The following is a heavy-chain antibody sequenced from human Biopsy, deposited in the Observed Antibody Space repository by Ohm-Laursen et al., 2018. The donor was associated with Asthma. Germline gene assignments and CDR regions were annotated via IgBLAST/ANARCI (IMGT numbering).Heavy chain of an antibody. D-gene: IGHD2/OR15-2a*01. V-gene: IGHV3-30*03. Sequence: SLRLSCTATGFMFRSFGMHWVRQAPGKGLEWVAVISYDGNHKFYEDSVKGRFTISRDNSKNTMYLVMNSLRPEDTAVYYCARDESFSMASGSWFDPWGQGTLVTVSS. CDR1: GFMFRSFG. CDR2: ISYDGNHK. CDR3: ARDESFSMASGSWFDP. J-gene: IGHJ5*02.